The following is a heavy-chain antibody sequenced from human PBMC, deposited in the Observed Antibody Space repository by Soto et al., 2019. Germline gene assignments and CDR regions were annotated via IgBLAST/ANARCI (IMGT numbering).Heavy chain of an antibody. D-gene: IGHD3-10*01. V-gene: IGHV4-59*01. CDR2: IYYTGTT. J-gene: IGHJ5*02. CDR3: AGERGVWFRDLLPHGWFDP. CDR1: GGSISDYY. Sequence: PSETLSLTCTVSGGSISDYYWSWIRQPPGKGLEWIGYIYYTGTTSYNPSLKSRVTISVDTSRNQFSLRLTSVTAADTAVYYCAGERGVWFRDLLPHGWFDPWGQGTLVTVSS.